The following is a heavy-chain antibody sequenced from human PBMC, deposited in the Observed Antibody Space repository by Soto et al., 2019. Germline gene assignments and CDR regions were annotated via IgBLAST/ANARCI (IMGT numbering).Heavy chain of an antibody. CDR2: IYWNDDK. D-gene: IGHD3-22*01. J-gene: IGHJ4*02. V-gene: IGHV2-5*01. Sequence: QITLKESGPTLVKPTQTLTLTCTFSGFSLSTSGVGVGWIRQPPGKALEWLALIYWNDDKRYSPSLKSRLTITKDTSKNQVVLTMTNMDPVDTATYYCAHIKIVITHSRYFDYWGQGTLVTVSS. CDR3: AHIKIVITHSRYFDY. CDR1: GFSLSTSGVG.